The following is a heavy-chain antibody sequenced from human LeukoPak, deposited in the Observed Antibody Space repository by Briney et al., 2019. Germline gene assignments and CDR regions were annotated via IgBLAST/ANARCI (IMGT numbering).Heavy chain of an antibody. CDR1: GFTSSSYW. CDR2: INSDGSST. CDR3: VQLSVRYY. J-gene: IGHJ4*02. D-gene: IGHD5-18*01. V-gene: IGHV3-74*01. Sequence: GGSLRLSCAASGFTSSSYWMHWVRHAPGKGPVWVSRINSDGSSTSYADSVKGRFTISRDNAKNTLYLQMNILRAEDTAVYYCVQLSVRYYWGQGTLVTVSS.